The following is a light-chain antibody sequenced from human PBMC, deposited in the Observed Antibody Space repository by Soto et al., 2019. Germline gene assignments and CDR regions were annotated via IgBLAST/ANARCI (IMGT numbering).Light chain of an antibody. J-gene: IGKJ2*01. Sequence: EIVMTQSPATLSVSPGERATLSCRASQSISGELAWYQQRPGQPPRLLIYGVSTRATGVPDRFSGSGSGSDFTLPISGLPSEDFAVYYCQQVHDWPLTFGQGNRLDI. CDR1: QSISGE. V-gene: IGKV3-15*01. CDR3: QQVHDWPLT. CDR2: GVS.